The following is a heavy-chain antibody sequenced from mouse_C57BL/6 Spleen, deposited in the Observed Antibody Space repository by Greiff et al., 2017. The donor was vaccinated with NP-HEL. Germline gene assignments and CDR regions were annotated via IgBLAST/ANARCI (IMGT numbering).Heavy chain of an antibody. CDR1: GYTFTDHT. J-gene: IGHJ3*01. CDR2: IYPRDGST. V-gene: IGHV1-78*01. CDR3: ARRDFLYDYDVWFAY. D-gene: IGHD2-4*01. Sequence: VQLQESDAELVKPGASVKISCKVSGYTFTDHTIHWMKQRPEQGLEWIGYIYPRDGSTKYNEKFKGKATLTADKSSSTAYMQLNSLTSEDSAVYFCARRDFLYDYDVWFAYWGQGTLVTVSA.